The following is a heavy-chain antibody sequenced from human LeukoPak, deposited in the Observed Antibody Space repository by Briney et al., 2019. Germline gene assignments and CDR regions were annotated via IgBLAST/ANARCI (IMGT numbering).Heavy chain of an antibody. V-gene: IGHV4-30-2*01. J-gene: IGHJ4*01. CDR3: ASAERNYYFDY. CDR2: IYHSGST. CDR1: GGSISSGGYS. Sequence: PSETLSLTCAVSGGSISSGGYSWSWIRQPPGRGLEWIGYIYHSGSTYYNPSLKSRVTIPIDRSKNQLSLKLSSVAAADTAVYSCASAERNYYFDYWGHGTLVTVSS.